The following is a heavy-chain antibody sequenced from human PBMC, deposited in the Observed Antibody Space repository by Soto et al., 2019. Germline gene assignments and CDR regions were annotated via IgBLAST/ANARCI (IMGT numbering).Heavy chain of an antibody. J-gene: IGHJ6*04. D-gene: IGHD3-22*01. CDR3: ARDSGYYDSSGYYRTYYYYGMDV. CDR1: GFTFSSYS. CDR2: ISSSSSYI. V-gene: IGHV3-21*01. Sequence: EVQLVESGGGLVKPGGSLRLSCAASGFTFSSYSMNWVRQAPGKGLEWVSSISSSSSYIYYADSVKGRFTISRDNAKNSLYLQMNSLRAEDTAVYYCARDSGYYDSSGYYRTYYYYGMDVWGKGTTVTVSS.